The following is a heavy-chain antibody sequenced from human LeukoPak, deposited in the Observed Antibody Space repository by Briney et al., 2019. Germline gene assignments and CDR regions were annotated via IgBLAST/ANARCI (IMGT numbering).Heavy chain of an antibody. CDR3: ARHLEDY. CDR1: GGSISSSSYY. Sequence: PSETLSLTCTVSGGSISSSSYYWGWIRQPPGKGLEWIGSIYYSGSTYYNPSLKSRVTISADTSKNQFSLKLSSVTAADTAVYYCARHLEDYWGQGTLVTVSS. J-gene: IGHJ4*02. D-gene: IGHD3-3*01. V-gene: IGHV4-39*01. CDR2: IYYSGST.